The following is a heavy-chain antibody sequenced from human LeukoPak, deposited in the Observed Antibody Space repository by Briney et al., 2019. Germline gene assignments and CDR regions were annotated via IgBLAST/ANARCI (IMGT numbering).Heavy chain of an antibody. CDR1: GFTFTSYA. CDR2: ISGSGGST. CDR3: ARVTSLTGTIFDS. J-gene: IGHJ4*02. Sequence: GVSLRLSCAASGFTFTSYAMSWVRQAPGKGLEWVSGISGSGGSTYYADSVKGRFTISRDNSKNTLYLQMNSLRAEDTAVYYCARVTSLTGTIFDSWGQGALVTVSS. V-gene: IGHV3-23*01. D-gene: IGHD1-7*01.